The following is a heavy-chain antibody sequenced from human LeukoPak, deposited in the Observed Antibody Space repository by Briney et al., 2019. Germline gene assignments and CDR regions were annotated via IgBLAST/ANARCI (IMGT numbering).Heavy chain of an antibody. J-gene: IGHJ4*02. V-gene: IGHV1-46*01. D-gene: IGHD3-3*01. CDR2: INPSGDST. CDR3: AREALRIFGVVTDYDY. Sequence: PVASVKVSCKASGYTFTSYYMHWVRQAPGQGLEWMGIINPSGDSTSYAQKFQGRVTMTRDMSTSTVYMELSSLRSEDTAVYYCAREALRIFGVVTDYDYWGQGTLVTVSS. CDR1: GYTFTSYY.